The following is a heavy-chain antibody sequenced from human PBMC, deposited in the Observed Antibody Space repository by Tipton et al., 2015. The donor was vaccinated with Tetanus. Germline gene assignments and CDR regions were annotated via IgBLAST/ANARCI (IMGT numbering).Heavy chain of an antibody. CDR2: ISSTSSYI. Sequence: SLRLSCAASGFTFSSFTMNWVRQAPGKGLEWLSSISSTSSYIYYTDSVKGRFTISRDNARSSLSLQMNGLRVEDTAIYYCATGRTLDCWGQGALVTVSS. J-gene: IGHJ4*02. CDR1: GFTFSSFT. CDR3: ATGRTLDC. D-gene: IGHD2-8*02. V-gene: IGHV3-21*01.